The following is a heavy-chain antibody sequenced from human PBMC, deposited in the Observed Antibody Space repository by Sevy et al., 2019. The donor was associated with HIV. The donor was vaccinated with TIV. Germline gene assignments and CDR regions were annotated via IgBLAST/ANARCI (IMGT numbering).Heavy chain of an antibody. V-gene: IGHV4-38-2*01. CDR3: ARQTWITGTTRHFQY. CDR2: IHHSGST. D-gene: IGHD1-7*01. CDR1: GYSISSGYF. J-gene: IGHJ1*01. Sequence: SETLSLTCGVSGYSISSGYFWGWIRQPPGKGLEWIGTIHHSGSTYYNPSLKSRVTISVDTSKNQFSLNLSSVTAADTAVYYCARQTWITGTTRHFQYWGQGTLLTVSS.